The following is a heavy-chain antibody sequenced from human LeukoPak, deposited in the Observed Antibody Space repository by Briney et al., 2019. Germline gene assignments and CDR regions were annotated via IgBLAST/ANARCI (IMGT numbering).Heavy chain of an antibody. J-gene: IGHJ3*02. D-gene: IGHD3/OR15-3a*01. Sequence: SETLSLTCAVSADSFSSHYWTWIRQPPGKGLEWIGYISYIGSTNYNPSLKSRVTMSVDTSKNQFSLKLSSVTAADTAVYYCAREGLGRTGSGAFDIWGQGTMVTVSS. CDR2: ISYIGST. CDR1: ADSFSSHY. CDR3: AREGLGRTGSGAFDI. V-gene: IGHV4-59*11.